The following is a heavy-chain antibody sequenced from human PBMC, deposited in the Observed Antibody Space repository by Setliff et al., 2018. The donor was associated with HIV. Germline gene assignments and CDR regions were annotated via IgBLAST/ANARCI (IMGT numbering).Heavy chain of an antibody. Sequence: GGSLRLSCVASGFTFNSYWMYWVRQAPGKGLVCISRINTDGSSATYADSVEGRFTISRDNAKNTVYLQMNSLRAEDTAVYYCAAILQGWGQGTLVTVSS. CDR2: INTDGSSA. CDR3: AAILQG. V-gene: IGHV3-74*03. CDR1: GFTFNSYW. J-gene: IGHJ4*02.